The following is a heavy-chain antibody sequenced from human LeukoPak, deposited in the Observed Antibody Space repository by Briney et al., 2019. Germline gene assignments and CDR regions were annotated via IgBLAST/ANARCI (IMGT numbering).Heavy chain of an antibody. V-gene: IGHV1-18*01. Sequence: ASVKVSCKASGYTFISYGISWVRQAPGQGLEWMGWISAYNGNTNYAQKLQGRVTMTTDTSTSTAYMELRSLRSDDTAVYYCARAYRYGGNFDYWGQGTLVTVSS. J-gene: IGHJ4*02. CDR1: GYTFISYG. CDR2: ISAYNGNT. CDR3: ARAYRYGGNFDY. D-gene: IGHD4-23*01.